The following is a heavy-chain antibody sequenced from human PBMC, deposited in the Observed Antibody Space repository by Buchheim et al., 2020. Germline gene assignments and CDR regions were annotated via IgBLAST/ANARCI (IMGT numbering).Heavy chain of an antibody. CDR2: IYYSGST. D-gene: IGHD2-15*01. J-gene: IGHJ5*02. CDR1: GGSISSYY. Sequence: QVQLQESGPGLVKPSETLSLTCTVSGGSISSYYWSWIRQPPGKGLEWIGYIYYSGSTNYNPSLKSRVTISVDTSKNQFSLNLSSVTAADTAVYYCARVVVAATRLRFDPWGQGTL. V-gene: IGHV4-59*08. CDR3: ARVVVAATRLRFDP.